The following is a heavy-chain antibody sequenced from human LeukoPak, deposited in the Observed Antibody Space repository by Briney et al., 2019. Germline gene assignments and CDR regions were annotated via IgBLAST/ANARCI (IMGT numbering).Heavy chain of an antibody. D-gene: IGHD5-12*01. CDR1: GFTFSSYS. Sequence: GGSLRLSCAASGFTFSSYSMNWVRQAPGKGLEWVSAISGSGGSTYYADSVKGRFTISRDNSKNTLYLQMNSLRAEDTAVYYCARVRSGYLYYYYGMDVWGQGTTVTVSS. CDR2: ISGSGGST. J-gene: IGHJ6*02. CDR3: ARVRSGYLYYYYGMDV. V-gene: IGHV3-23*01.